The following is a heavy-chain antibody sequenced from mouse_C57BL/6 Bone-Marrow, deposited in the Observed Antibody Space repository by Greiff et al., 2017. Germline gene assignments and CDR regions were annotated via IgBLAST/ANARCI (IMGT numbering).Heavy chain of an antibody. CDR3: ARGYYGSSLYAMDY. Sequence: QVQLQQPGAELVKPGASVKMSCKASGYTFTSYWITWVKQRPGQGLEWIGDIYPGSGSTNYNEKFKSKATLTVDTSSSTAYMQLSSLTSEDSAVYDCARGYYGSSLYAMDYWGQGTSVTVSS. V-gene: IGHV1-55*01. D-gene: IGHD1-1*01. CDR1: GYTFTSYW. J-gene: IGHJ4*01. CDR2: IYPGSGST.